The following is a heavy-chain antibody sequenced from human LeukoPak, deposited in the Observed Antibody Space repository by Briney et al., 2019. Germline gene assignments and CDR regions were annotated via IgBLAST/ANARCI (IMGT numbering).Heavy chain of an antibody. Sequence: PGGSLILSCAASGFTFASYAMGWVRQAPGKGLEWVSAISGSGGSTYYADSVKGRFTISRDNSKNTLYLQMNSLRAEDTAVYYCAKAPGYDSSGYYFGPGFDYWGQGTLVTVSS. J-gene: IGHJ4*02. CDR3: AKAPGYDSSGYYFGPGFDY. CDR1: GFTFASYA. V-gene: IGHV3-23*01. CDR2: ISGSGGST. D-gene: IGHD3-22*01.